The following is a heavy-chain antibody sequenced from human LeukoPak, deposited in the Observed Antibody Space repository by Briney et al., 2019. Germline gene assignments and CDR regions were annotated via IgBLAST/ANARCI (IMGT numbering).Heavy chain of an antibody. CDR3: ERGSLTGYLSIDY. CDR2: IYTTGST. CDR1: GYSISNGYY. D-gene: IGHD3-9*01. V-gene: IGHV4-38-2*02. J-gene: IGHJ4*01. Sequence: SETLSLTCTVSGYSISNGYYWGWIRQPPGKGLEWIGRIYTTGSTNYNPSLKSRVTISVDTSKNQFSLKLSSVTAADTAVYSRERGSLTGYLSIDYWGHGTLVTVSS.